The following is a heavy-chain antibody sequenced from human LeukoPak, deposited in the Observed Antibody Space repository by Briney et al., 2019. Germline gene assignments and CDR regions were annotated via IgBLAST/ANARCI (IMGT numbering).Heavy chain of an antibody. V-gene: IGHV1-69*05. CDR3: ARGGLAAGNLSSMRAFYF. CDR1: GGTFSRFT. CDR2: SIPVFGTA. D-gene: IGHD6-13*01. Sequence: ASVKVSCKASGGTFSRFTINWVRQAPGQGLEWMGGSIPVFGTANYALKFQGRVTITTDESASTAYMELSSLRSEDTAVYYCARGGLAAGNLSSMRAFYFWGQGTLVTVSS. J-gene: IGHJ4*02.